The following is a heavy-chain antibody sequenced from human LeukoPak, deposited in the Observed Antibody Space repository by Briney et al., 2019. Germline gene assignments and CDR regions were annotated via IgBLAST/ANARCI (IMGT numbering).Heavy chain of an antibody. D-gene: IGHD3-22*01. V-gene: IGHV1-46*01. CDR3: ARDRGKVVIAAYWYFDL. Sequence: ASVKVSCKASGYTFTTNYMHWVRQAPGQGLEWMGIINPSDGSANSAQKFQGRVTMTRDTSTSTVYMELTGLRSEDTAVYYCARDRGKVVIAAYWYFDLWGRGTLVTVSS. CDR2: INPSDGSA. J-gene: IGHJ2*01. CDR1: GYTFTTNY.